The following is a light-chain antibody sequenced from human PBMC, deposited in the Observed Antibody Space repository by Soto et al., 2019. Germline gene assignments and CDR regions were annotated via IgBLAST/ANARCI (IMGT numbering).Light chain of an antibody. Sequence: EIVLTQSPATLYLSPGERDTLSCRASQSVSSYFAWYQQKPGQAPRLLIHEASNRATGIPARFSGSGSGTDFTLTISSLEPEDFAVYYCQQRSNWPLTFGQGTKVEIK. J-gene: IGKJ1*01. CDR1: QSVSSY. CDR3: QQRSNWPLT. CDR2: EAS. V-gene: IGKV3-11*01.